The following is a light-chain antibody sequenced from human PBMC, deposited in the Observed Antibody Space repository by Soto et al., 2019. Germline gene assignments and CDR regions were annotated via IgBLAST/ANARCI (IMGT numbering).Light chain of an antibody. J-gene: IGLJ2*01. Sequence: QSVLTQPRSVSGSPGQSVTISCTGSSSDVGGYNYVFWYQQHPGRAPKLIIYDVTKRPSGVPDRFSGSKSGNTASLTISGLQAEDEADFYCCSYAGTYTLVVFGGGTKLTVL. V-gene: IGLV2-11*01. CDR3: CSYAGTYTLVV. CDR1: SSDVGGYNY. CDR2: DVT.